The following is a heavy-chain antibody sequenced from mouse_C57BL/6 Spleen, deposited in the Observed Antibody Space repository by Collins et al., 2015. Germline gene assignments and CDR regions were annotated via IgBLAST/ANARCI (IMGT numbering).Heavy chain of an antibody. CDR2: IRSKSNNYAT. CDR1: GFTFNTNA. D-gene: IGHD3-1*01. J-gene: IGHJ4*01. CDR3: VRDRGDAMDY. Sequence: EVQLVETGGGSVQPKGSSKLSCAASGFTFNTNAMNWVRQAPGKGLEWVARIRSKSNNYATYYADSVKDRFTISRDDSQSMLYLQMNNLKTEDTAMYYCVRDRGDAMDYWGQGTSVTVSS. V-gene: IGHV10S3*01.